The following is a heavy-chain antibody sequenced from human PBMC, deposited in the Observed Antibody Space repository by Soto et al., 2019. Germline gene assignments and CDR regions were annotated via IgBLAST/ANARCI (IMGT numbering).Heavy chain of an antibody. Sequence: LRLSCAASGFTFSSYTMNCVRQAPGKGLEWVSSISSSGSYIHYADSVKGRFTISRDNAKNSLFLQMDSLRAEDTAVYYCARDVETSMDGLNYFDPWGQGTLVTVSS. CDR1: GFTFSSYT. V-gene: IGHV3-21*01. J-gene: IGHJ5*02. CDR2: ISSSGSYI. CDR3: ARDVETSMDGLNYFDP. D-gene: IGHD5-18*01.